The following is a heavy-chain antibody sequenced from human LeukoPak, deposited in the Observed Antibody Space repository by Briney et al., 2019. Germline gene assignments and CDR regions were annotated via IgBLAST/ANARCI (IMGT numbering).Heavy chain of an antibody. J-gene: IGHJ4*02. V-gene: IGHV1-69*13. CDR3: ARHSGYHSTMYLDY. CDR2: ITAIFRTT. D-gene: IGHD3-22*01. CDR1: GGTFNSYA. Sequence: GASVKVSCKPSGGTFNSYAISWVRQAPGQGLEWMGGITAIFRTTNYAQKFQGRVTITADESMSTVYMELSSLRSEDTAVYYCARHSGYHSTMYLDYWGQGTLATVSS.